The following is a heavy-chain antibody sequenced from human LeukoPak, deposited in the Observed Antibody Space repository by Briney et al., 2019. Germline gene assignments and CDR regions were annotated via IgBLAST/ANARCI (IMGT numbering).Heavy chain of an antibody. CDR2: IYDSGST. J-gene: IGHJ5*02. V-gene: IGHV4-39*01. Sequence: KPSETLSLTCTVSGGSIRSSYYYWGWIRQPPGKGLEWIGSIYDSGSTYYNPSLKSRVTISVDTSKNQFSLKLNSVTAADTAVYYCARASRQHSSSWYPTPSSWFDPWGQGTLVTVSS. D-gene: IGHD6-13*01. CDR1: GGSIRSSYYY. CDR3: ARASRQHSSSWYPTPSSWFDP.